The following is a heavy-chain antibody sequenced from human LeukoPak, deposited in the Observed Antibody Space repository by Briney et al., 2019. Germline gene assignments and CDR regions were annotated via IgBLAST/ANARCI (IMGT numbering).Heavy chain of an antibody. V-gene: IGHV1-2*02. CDR3: ARAGMIVEPSAQNDY. CDR2: IDPSSGGT. CDR1: GYTFTAYY. D-gene: IGHD3-22*01. Sequence: ASVKVSCKASGYTFTAYYIHWVRQAPGQGLEWKAWIDPSSGGTNYPQKFQGRVTMTRDTSISTVYMELSGLGSDDTAVYYCARAGMIVEPSAQNDYWGQGTLVTVSS. J-gene: IGHJ4*02.